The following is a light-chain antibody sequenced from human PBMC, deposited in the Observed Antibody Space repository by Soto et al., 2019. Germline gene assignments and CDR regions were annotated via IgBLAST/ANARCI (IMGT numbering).Light chain of an antibody. J-gene: IGLJ1*01. V-gene: IGLV1-51*01. Sequence: VLTQPPSVSAAPGQRVTISCSGSSYNIGGNSVSWYQQLPGTAPKLLIYDDDKRPSGIPDRFSGSKSGTSATLGITGFQTGDEADYYCGSWDSSLSAYVFGTGTKVTIL. CDR1: SYNIGGNS. CDR2: DDD. CDR3: GSWDSSLSAYV.